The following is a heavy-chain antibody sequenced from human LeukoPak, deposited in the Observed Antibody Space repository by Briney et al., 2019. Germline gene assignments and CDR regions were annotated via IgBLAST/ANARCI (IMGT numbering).Heavy chain of an antibody. V-gene: IGHV3-21*01. J-gene: IGHJ6*02. Sequence: GGSLRLSCAASGFTFSSYSMNWVSQAPGKGLEWVSSISSSSSYIYYADSVKGRFTISRDNAKNSLYLQMNSLRAEDTAVYYCAREGQLVLGYYYGMDVWGQGTTVTVSS. CDR1: GFTFSSYS. CDR3: AREGQLVLGYYYGMDV. D-gene: IGHD6-6*01. CDR2: ISSSSSYI.